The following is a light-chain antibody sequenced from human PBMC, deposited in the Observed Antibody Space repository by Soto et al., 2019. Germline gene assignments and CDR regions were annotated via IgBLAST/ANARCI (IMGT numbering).Light chain of an antibody. Sequence: EIVMTQSPATLSVSPGETATLSCRASQSVSNKLVWYQQKPGKAPRLLIYDATTMATGIPARFSGSGSGTEFSLIISSQQSEDFAVYYYQHHYEWVTFGGGTKVEI. CDR1: QSVSNK. J-gene: IGKJ4*01. V-gene: IGKV3D-15*01. CDR3: QHHYEWVT. CDR2: DAT.